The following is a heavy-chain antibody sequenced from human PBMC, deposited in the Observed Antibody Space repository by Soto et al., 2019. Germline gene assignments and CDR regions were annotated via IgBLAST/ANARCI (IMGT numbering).Heavy chain of an antibody. J-gene: IGHJ4*02. Sequence: QVQLVQSGTEVKKPGSSVKVSCKASGGSFSSYAFSWVRQAPGQGLEWMGEIIPVFGSEKIAEKFQDKVTITADEATSTAYMELSTLTSDDTAVYYCATWPEMGSEGNQYYFESWGQGTLVTVSS. CDR2: IIPVFGSE. V-gene: IGHV1-69*01. CDR3: ATWPEMGSEGNQYYFES. D-gene: IGHD3-16*01. CDR1: GGSFSSYA.